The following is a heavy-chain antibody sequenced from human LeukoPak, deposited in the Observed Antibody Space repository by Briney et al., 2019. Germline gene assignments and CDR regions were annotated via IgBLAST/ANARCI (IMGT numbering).Heavy chain of an antibody. V-gene: IGHV4-39*01. CDR1: GGSISSSSYY. Sequence: SETLSLTCTVSGGSISSSSYYWDWIRQPPGKGLEWIGSIYYSGSTYYNPSLKSRVTISVDTSKNQFSLKLSSVTAADTAVYYCARLRGNSYGNPDYWGQGTLVTVSS. J-gene: IGHJ4*02. CDR2: IYYSGST. CDR3: ARLRGNSYGNPDY. D-gene: IGHD5-18*01.